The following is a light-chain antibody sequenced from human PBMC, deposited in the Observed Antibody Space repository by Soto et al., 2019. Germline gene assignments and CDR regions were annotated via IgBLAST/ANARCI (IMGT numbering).Light chain of an antibody. J-gene: IGKJ1*01. Sequence: DIQMTQSPSTLSASVGDRVTITCRASQSISSWLAWYQQKPGKAPKLLIYKAYSLESGVPSRFSGSGSGTEFTLTISSLQPDDFATYYCQQYNSYSPITFGQGTKVEIK. CDR1: QSISSW. CDR3: QQYNSYSPIT. V-gene: IGKV1-5*03. CDR2: KAY.